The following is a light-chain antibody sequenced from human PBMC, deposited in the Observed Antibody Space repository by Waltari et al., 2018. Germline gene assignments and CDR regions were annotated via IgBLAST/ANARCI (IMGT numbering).Light chain of an antibody. J-gene: IGKJ5*01. CDR3: QHYGSSPPIT. Sequence: EIVLTQSPGTPSLSPVERATLSFRASQSVSSSYLAWYQQKPGQAPRLLIYGASSRATGIPDRFSGSGSETDFTLTISRLEPEDFAVYYCQHYGSSPPITFGQGTRLEIK. CDR2: GAS. V-gene: IGKV3-20*01. CDR1: QSVSSSY.